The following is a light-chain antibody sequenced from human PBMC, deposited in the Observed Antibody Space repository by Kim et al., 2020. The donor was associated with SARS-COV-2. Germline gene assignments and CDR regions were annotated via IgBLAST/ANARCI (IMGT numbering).Light chain of an antibody. V-gene: IGLV1-44*01. J-gene: IGLJ2*01. CDR1: STNIGSNN. CDR3: AAWDDSLNGVV. CDR2: SSN. Sequence: QSVLTQPPSASGTPGQRVTISCSGSSTNIGSNNVNWYQQLPGTAPKLLIYSSNKRPSGVPDRFSGSKSGTSASLAISGLQSEDEADYYCAAWDDSLNGVVFGGGTQLTVL.